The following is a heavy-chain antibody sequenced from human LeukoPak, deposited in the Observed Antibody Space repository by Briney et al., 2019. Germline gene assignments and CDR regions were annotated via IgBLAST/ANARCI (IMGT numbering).Heavy chain of an antibody. CDR1: GFNVSNNY. V-gene: IGHV3-53*01. CDR3: ARDRGAAAGN. CDR2: IYRGGST. Sequence: GGSLRLSCAASGFNVSNNYMSWVRQAPGKGLEWVSVIYRGGSTYYADSVKGRFTMSRDNSKNTVYLQMDSLRAEDAGVYYCARDRGAAAGNWGQGTLVTVSS. D-gene: IGHD6-13*01. J-gene: IGHJ4*02.